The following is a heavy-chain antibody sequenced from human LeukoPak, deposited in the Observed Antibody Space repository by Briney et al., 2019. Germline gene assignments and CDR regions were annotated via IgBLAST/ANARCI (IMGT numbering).Heavy chain of an antibody. Sequence: PGGSLRLPCAASGFTFSSYSMNWVRQAPGKGLEWVSFITSSSSTIHYVDSVKGRFTISRDNAKNSLYLQMSSLRAEDTAVYYCARDRPGSGWYYFDSWGQGTLVTVSS. J-gene: IGHJ4*02. V-gene: IGHV3-48*04. CDR1: GFTFSSYS. CDR2: ITSSSSTI. CDR3: ARDRPGSGWYYFDS. D-gene: IGHD6-19*01.